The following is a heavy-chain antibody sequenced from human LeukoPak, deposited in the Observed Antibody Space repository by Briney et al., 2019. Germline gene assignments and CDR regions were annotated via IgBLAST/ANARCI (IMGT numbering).Heavy chain of an antibody. D-gene: IGHD3-3*01. CDR1: GFTFSSYW. CDR2: IKQDGSEK. V-gene: IGHV3-7*01. J-gene: IGHJ6*03. Sequence: TGGSLRLSCAASGFTFSSYWMGWVRQAPGKGLEWVANIKQDGSEKYYVGSVKGRFTISRDNTKNSLYLQMNSLRAEDTAVYYCAKAIIPLTYYYMDVWGKGTTVTVSS. CDR3: AKAIIPLTYYYMDV.